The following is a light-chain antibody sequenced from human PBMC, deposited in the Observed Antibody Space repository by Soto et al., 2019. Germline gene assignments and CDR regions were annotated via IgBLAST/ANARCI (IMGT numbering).Light chain of an antibody. CDR2: EVT. V-gene: IGLV2-14*01. J-gene: IGLJ3*02. CDR3: SSYTSNSTWV. CDR1: SSDVGGYNY. Sequence: QSALTQPASVSGSPGQSITISYIGTSSDVGGYNYVSWYQQHPDKAPKLMIYEVTNRPPGVSNRFSGSRSGNTASLTISGLQAEDEADYYCSSYTSNSTWVFGGGTKLTVL.